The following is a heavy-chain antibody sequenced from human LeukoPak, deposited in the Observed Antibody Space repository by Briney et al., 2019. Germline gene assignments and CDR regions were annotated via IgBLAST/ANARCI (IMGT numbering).Heavy chain of an antibody. J-gene: IGHJ5*02. CDR2: IYYSGST. D-gene: IGHD3-9*01. Sequence: SETLSLTCTVSGGSISSSSYYWGWIRQPPGKGLEWIGSIYYSGSTYYNPSLKSRVTISVDTSKNQFSLKLSSVTAADTAVYYCASLTDTHDSDISPFDPWGQGTLVTVSS. V-gene: IGHV4-39*07. CDR1: GGSISSSSYY. CDR3: ASLTDTHDSDISPFDP.